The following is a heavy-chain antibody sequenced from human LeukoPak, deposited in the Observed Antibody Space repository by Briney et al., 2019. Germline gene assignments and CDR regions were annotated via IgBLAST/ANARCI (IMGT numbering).Heavy chain of an antibody. CDR1: GGSVDSAGHY. CDR2: IYRSGST. V-gene: IGHV4-30-2*01. J-gene: IGHJ4*02. CDR3: ARSGYCDSTSCPLFDY. Sequence: SETLSLTCTVSGGSVDSAGHYESWIRQPPGKGLEWIGYIYRSGSTFYNPSLESRLTMSVDTSKNQFSLKLTSMTAADAAVYYCARSGYCDSTSCPLFDYWGQGTLVAVSS. D-gene: IGHD2-2*01.